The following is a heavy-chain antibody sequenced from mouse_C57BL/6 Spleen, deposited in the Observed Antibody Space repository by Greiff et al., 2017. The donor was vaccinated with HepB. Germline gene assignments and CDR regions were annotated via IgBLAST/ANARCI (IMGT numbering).Heavy chain of an antibody. Sequence: VQLQQSGPELVKPGASVKISCKASGYSFTGYYMNWVKQSPEKSLEWIGEINPSTGGTTYNQKFKAKATLTVDKSSSTAYMQLKSLTSEDSAVYYCERYYYGSTVYFDYWGQGTTLTVSS. CDR2: INPSTGGT. V-gene: IGHV1-42*01. CDR1: GYSFTGYY. CDR3: ERYYYGSTVYFDY. J-gene: IGHJ2*01. D-gene: IGHD1-1*01.